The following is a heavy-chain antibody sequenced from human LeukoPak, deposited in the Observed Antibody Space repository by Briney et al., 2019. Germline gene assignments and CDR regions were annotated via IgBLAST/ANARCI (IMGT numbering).Heavy chain of an antibody. Sequence: GGSLRLSCAASGYTFTGYYIHWVRQAPGQGLEWMGWINPNSGGTNYSQKFQGRVTMTRDTSISTAYMELSRLRSDDTAVYYCARDPLGYEGGVDYWGQGTLVTVSS. J-gene: IGHJ4*02. CDR2: INPNSGGT. CDR3: ARDPLGYEGGVDY. CDR1: GYTFTGYY. V-gene: IGHV1-2*02. D-gene: IGHD3-3*01.